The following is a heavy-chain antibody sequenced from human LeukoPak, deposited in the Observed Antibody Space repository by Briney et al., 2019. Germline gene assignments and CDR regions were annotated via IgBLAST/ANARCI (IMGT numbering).Heavy chain of an antibody. Sequence: SETLSLTCTVSGGSISSYYWSWIRQPPGKGLEWIGYIYYSGSTNYNPSLKSRVTISVDTSKNQFSLKLSSVTAADTAVYYCARHRGWAYDHGDLPGAFDIWGQGTMVTVSS. CDR1: GGSISSYY. CDR2: IYYSGST. J-gene: IGHJ3*02. D-gene: IGHD4-17*01. V-gene: IGHV4-59*08. CDR3: ARHRGWAYDHGDLPGAFDI.